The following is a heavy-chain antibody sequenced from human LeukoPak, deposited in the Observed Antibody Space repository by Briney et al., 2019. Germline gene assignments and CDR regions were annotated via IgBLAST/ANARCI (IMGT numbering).Heavy chain of an antibody. J-gene: IGHJ3*02. CDR1: GFTFSSYG. Sequence: GGSLRLSCAASGFTFSSYGMHWVRQAPGKGLEWVAVIWYDGSNKYYADSVKGRFTISRDNSKNTLCLQMNSLRAEDTAVYYCARDRSGYSDAFDIWGQGTMVTVSS. CDR2: IWYDGSNK. V-gene: IGHV3-33*01. CDR3: ARDRSGYSDAFDI. D-gene: IGHD6-13*01.